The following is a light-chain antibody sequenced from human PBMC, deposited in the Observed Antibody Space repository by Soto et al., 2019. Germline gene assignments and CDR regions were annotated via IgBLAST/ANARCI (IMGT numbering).Light chain of an antibody. V-gene: IGKV3-20*01. J-gene: IGKJ5*01. CDR1: QSVSSSY. CDR3: QQYGSSLIT. Sequence: EIVLTQSPGTLSLSPGERATLSCRASQSVSSSYLAWYQQKPGQAPRLLIYGASSRATGIPDRFSGSGSGPDLTLTISGLEPEDFAVYYCQQYGSSLITFCQGTRLEIK. CDR2: GAS.